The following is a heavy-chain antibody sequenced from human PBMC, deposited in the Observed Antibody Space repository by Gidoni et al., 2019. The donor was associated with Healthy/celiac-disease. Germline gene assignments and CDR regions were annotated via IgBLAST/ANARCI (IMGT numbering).Heavy chain of an antibody. CDR3: AKGVVLTMIVVDLIDY. Sequence: EVQLLESGGGLVQPGGSLRLSCAASGFTFSSYAMSWVRQAPGKGLEWVTAISGSGGSTYYADSVKGRFTISRDNAKNTLYLQMNSLRAEDTAVYYCAKGVVLTMIVVDLIDYWGQGTLVTVSS. V-gene: IGHV3-23*01. D-gene: IGHD3-22*01. CDR2: ISGSGGST. CDR1: GFTFSSYA. J-gene: IGHJ4*02.